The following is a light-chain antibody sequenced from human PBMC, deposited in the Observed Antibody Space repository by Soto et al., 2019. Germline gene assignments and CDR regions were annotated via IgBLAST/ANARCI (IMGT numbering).Light chain of an antibody. CDR3: QQYNSYSPNT. CDR2: DAS. CDR1: QSISSW. J-gene: IGKJ4*01. V-gene: IGKV1-5*01. Sequence: DIQMTQSPSTLSASVGDRVTITCRASQSISSWLAWYQQKPGKAPKLLIYDASSLESGVPSRFSGSGPGTEFTLTISSLQPDDFATYYCQQYNSYSPNTFGGGTKVEIK.